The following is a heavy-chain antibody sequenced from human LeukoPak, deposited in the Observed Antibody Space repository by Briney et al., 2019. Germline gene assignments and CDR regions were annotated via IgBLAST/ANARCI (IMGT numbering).Heavy chain of an antibody. V-gene: IGHV3-48*04. CDR1: GFTFSSYS. Sequence: GGSLRLSCAASGFTFSSYSLNWVRQAPGKGLEWVSYISSSGSTIYYADSVKGRFTISRDNAKNSLYLQMNSLRAEDTAVYYCAREHTYYYGSGSTVWGQGTLVTVSS. D-gene: IGHD3-10*01. J-gene: IGHJ4*02. CDR3: AREHTYYYGSGSTV. CDR2: ISSSGSTI.